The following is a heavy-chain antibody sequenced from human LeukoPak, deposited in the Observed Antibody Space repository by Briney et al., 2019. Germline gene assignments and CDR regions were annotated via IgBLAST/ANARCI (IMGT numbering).Heavy chain of an antibody. Sequence: PGGSLRLSCAASGFTVSSNYMNWVRQAPGKGLEWVSVIYSGGSTYYADSVKGRFTISRDNSKNTLYLQMNSLRAEDTAVYYCASYYDYVWGSYEYYYYGMDVWGQGTTVTVSS. CDR1: GFTVSSNY. CDR3: ASYYDYVWGSYEYYYYGMDV. CDR2: IYSGGST. D-gene: IGHD3-16*01. V-gene: IGHV3-53*01. J-gene: IGHJ6*02.